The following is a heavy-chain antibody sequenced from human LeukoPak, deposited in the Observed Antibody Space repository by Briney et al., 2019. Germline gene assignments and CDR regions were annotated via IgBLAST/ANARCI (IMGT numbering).Heavy chain of an antibody. Sequence: PGGSLRLSCEASGFTFSHTWMNWVRQAPGKGLEWVSYITSSGSPIYYADSVKGRFTISRDNAKNSLYLQMNSLRAEDTAVYYCARDRYSSDWRRGIFDYWGQGTLVTVSS. CDR3: ARDRYSSDWRRGIFDY. CDR2: ITSSGSPI. CDR1: GFTFSHTW. V-gene: IGHV3-48*04. J-gene: IGHJ4*02. D-gene: IGHD6-19*01.